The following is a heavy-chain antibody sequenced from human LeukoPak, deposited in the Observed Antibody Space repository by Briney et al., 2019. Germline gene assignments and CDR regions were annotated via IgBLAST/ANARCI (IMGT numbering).Heavy chain of an antibody. CDR2: ISGSGGST. D-gene: IGHD3-10*01. CDR3: AKGRYGSGSYLTFDY. V-gene: IGHV3-23*01. Sequence: GSLRLSCATSGFTFSSYAMSWVRQAPGKGVEWVSAISGSGGSTYYADSVKGRFTISRDNSKNTLYLQMNSLRAEDTAVYYCAKGRYGSGSYLTFDYWGQGTLVTVSS. CDR1: GFTFSSYA. J-gene: IGHJ4*02.